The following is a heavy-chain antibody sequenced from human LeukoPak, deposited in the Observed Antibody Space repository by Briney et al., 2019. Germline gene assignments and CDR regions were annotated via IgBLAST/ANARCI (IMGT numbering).Heavy chain of an antibody. CDR1: GYTFTSYD. V-gene: IGHV1-8*03. Sequence: ASVKVSCKASGYTFTSYDINWVRQATGQGLEWMGWMNPNSGHTDYAQKFQGRVTITRNTSLSTAYMELSSLRSEDTAVYYCARGESERGYCSGGSCQSNWFDPWGQGTLVTVSS. J-gene: IGHJ5*02. CDR2: MNPNSGHT. D-gene: IGHD2-15*01. CDR3: ARGESERGYCSGGSCQSNWFDP.